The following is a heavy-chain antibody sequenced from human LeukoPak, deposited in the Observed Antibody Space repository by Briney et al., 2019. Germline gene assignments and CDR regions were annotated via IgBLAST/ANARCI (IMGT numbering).Heavy chain of an antibody. J-gene: IGHJ4*02. CDR3: ARGPRAYTSGWYYFDS. D-gene: IGHD6-19*01. CDR1: GFTFSNHE. Sequence: GGSLRLSCAASGFTFSNHEMNWVRQAPGKGLKWRSYISNSGATVYYADSVKGRFSISRDNAKNSLDLQMTSLRAEDTGIYYCARGPRAYTSGWYYFDSWGRGTLVTVSS. CDR2: ISNSGATV. V-gene: IGHV3-48*03.